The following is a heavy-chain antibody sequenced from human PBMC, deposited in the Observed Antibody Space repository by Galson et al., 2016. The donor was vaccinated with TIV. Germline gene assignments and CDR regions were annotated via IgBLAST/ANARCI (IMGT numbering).Heavy chain of an antibody. V-gene: IGHV3-66*01. CDR1: GLIVSRNY. Sequence: SLRLSCAASGLIVSRNYMSWVRQAPGKGLQWVSVIYGGGSTYYADSVKGRFTISRDDSENTVYLQMNSLSAGDTAVYYCAREGYLSCDLWSPDPRGAFDIWGQGTMVTVSS. CDR2: IYGGGST. J-gene: IGHJ3*02. D-gene: IGHD3-3*01. CDR3: AREGYLSCDLWSPDPRGAFDI.